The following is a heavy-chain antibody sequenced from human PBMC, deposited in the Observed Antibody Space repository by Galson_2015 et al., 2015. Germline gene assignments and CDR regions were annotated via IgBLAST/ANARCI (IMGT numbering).Heavy chain of an antibody. CDR3: ARDLTIFGVLISDY. J-gene: IGHJ4*02. CDR1: GYTFTSYS. V-gene: IGHV1-18*01. CDR2: INAYNGKT. D-gene: IGHD3-3*01. Sequence: SVKVSCKASGYTFTSYSISWVRQAPGQGLGPEWMGWINAYNGKTNYAQNLQGRVTMTTDTSTSTAYMELRSLRSDDTAIYYCARDLTIFGVLISDYWGQGTLVTVSS.